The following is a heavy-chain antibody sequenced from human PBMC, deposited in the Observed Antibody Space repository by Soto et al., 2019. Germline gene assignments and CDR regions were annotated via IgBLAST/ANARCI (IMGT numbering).Heavy chain of an antibody. CDR1: GYTFTSYG. V-gene: IGHV1-18*01. D-gene: IGHD2-15*01. CDR2: ISAYNGNT. CDR3: ARDRVAEGQYYYYGMDV. Sequence: ASVKVSCKASGYTFTSYGISWLRQAPGQGLEWMGWISAYNGNTNYAQKLQGRVTMTTDTSTSTAYMELRSLRSDDTAVYYCARDRVAEGQYYYYGMDVWGQGTTVTVSS. J-gene: IGHJ6*02.